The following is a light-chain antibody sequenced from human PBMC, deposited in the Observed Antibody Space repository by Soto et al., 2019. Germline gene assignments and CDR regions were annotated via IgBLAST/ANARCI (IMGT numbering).Light chain of an antibody. Sequence: EIVMTQSPATLSVSPGERATLSCRASQRVSSNLAWYQQKPGQAPRLLIYGASTRATGIPARFSGSVSGTEFTLTIITLQSEDLTVSFCKQYNTWPPITCGQGTRPEIK. CDR3: KQYNTWPPIT. V-gene: IGKV3-15*01. CDR1: QRVSSN. J-gene: IGKJ5*01. CDR2: GAS.